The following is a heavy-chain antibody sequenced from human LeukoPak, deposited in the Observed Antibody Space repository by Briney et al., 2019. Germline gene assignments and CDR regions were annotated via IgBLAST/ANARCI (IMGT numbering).Heavy chain of an antibody. J-gene: IGHJ4*02. CDR2: IYYSGST. CDR3: ARAVVEYCGGDCYSRRYFDY. Sequence: SETLSLTCTVSGGSISSHYWSWIRQPPGKGLEWIGYIYYSGSTYYNPSLKSRVTISVDTSKNQFSLKLSSVTAADTAVYYCARAVVEYCGGDCYSRRYFDYWGQGTLVTVSS. V-gene: IGHV4-59*11. D-gene: IGHD2-21*02. CDR1: GGSISSHY.